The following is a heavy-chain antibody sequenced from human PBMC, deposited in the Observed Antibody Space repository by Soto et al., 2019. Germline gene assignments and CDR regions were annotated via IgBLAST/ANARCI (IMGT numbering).Heavy chain of an antibody. D-gene: IGHD5-18*01. CDR3: AGGNSNGYLDY. CDR1: GFTVGSNY. CDR2: IYSGGGT. Sequence: GGSLRLSCAASGFTVGSNYMFWVRQAPGKGLEWVSTIYSGGGTYYADSVKGRFTISRDNPKNTLYLQMNSLRVEDTAVYYCAGGNSNGYLDYWGQGTLVTVSS. J-gene: IGHJ4*02. V-gene: IGHV3-66*01.